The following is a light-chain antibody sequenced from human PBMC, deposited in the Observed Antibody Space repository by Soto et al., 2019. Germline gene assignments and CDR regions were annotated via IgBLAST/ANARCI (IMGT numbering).Light chain of an antibody. J-gene: IGKJ1*01. CDR3: LLYYSYPSS. V-gene: IGKV1-8*01. CDR2: AAS. CDR1: QGISSY. Sequence: AIRMTQSPSSFSASTGDRVTITCRASQGISSYLAWYQQKPGKAPKLLIYAASTLQSGVPSRFSGSGSGTDFTLTISCLQSEDFATYFCLLYYSYPSSIGLGTKVDI.